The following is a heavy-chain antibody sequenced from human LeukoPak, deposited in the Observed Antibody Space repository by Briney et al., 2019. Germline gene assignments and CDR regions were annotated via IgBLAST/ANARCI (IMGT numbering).Heavy chain of an antibody. CDR2: IDGDNGKT. V-gene: IGHV1-3*01. D-gene: IGHD6-19*01. CDR1: GYSFTHYA. J-gene: IGHJ4*02. CDR3: VRGGPNPSGWLLDN. Sequence: ASVKVSCKASGYSFTHYALHWVRQAPGQRLEWMGCIDGDNGKTQYSQKFHGRITITRDTSANTAYIEVSSLRSEDTAVYFCVRGGPNPSGWLLDNWGQGTLVTVSS.